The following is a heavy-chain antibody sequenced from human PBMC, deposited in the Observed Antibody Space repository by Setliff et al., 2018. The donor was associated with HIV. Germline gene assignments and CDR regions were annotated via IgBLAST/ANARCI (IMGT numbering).Heavy chain of an antibody. D-gene: IGHD1-1*01. Sequence: SGPTLVNPTQTLTLTCTFSGFSLSTSGMSVSWIRQPPGKALEWLARIDWDDDKYYSTSLKTRLTISRDTSKNQVVLTMTNVDPVDTATYYCAQLLLPLGAYNYETWGQGMLVTVSS. V-gene: IGHV2-70*11. CDR1: GFSLSTSGMS. CDR2: IDWDDDK. J-gene: IGHJ5*02. CDR3: AQLLLPLGAYNYET.